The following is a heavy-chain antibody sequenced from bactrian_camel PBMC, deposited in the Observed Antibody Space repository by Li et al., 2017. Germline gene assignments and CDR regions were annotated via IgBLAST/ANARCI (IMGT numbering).Heavy chain of an antibody. J-gene: IGHJ4*01. CDR1: AYTGGRFC. Sequence: QLVESGGGSVQPGGSLRLSCATSAYTGGRFCVGWFRQAPGKEREGVAAIDDLGTPSYAYSANGRFTVSKDNTKNIFYLQMNNLKPEDSGMYYCATDPVQTCGCFSPSRAETSWCYDEYESWGQGTQVTVS. D-gene: IGHD3*01. V-gene: IGHV3S32*01. CDR2: IDDLGTP. CDR3: ATDPVQTCGCFSPSRAETSWCYDEYES.